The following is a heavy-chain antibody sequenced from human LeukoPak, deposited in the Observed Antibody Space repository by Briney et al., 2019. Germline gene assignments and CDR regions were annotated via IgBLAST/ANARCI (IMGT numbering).Heavy chain of an antibody. CDR2: IIPICGTA. CDR3: AGAKGIAYRFDY. CDR1: GGTFSSYA. D-gene: IGHD6-13*01. Sequence: SVKVFCKASGGTFSSYAISGVRQAPGQGVEGMGGIIPICGTANYAQKFQGRVTITTDESRSTAYMQLSSLRSEDTAVYYCAGAKGIAYRFDYWGQGTLVTVSS. J-gene: IGHJ4*02. V-gene: IGHV1-69*05.